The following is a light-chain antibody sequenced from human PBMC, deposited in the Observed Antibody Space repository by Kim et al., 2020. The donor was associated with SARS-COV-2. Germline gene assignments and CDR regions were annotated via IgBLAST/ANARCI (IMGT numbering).Light chain of an antibody. Sequence: QSITISCSGTISDVGAYNLVSWYQQHPGKAPTLIIFDITKRPSGVSGRFSGSKSGNTASLTISGLQPDDEADYFCCSFTSTITWVFGGGTKLTVL. J-gene: IGLJ3*02. CDR2: DIT. CDR1: ISDVGAYNL. V-gene: IGLV2-14*02. CDR3: CSFTSTITWV.